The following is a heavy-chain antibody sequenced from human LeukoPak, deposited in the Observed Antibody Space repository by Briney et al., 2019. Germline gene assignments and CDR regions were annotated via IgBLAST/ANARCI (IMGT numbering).Heavy chain of an antibody. CDR2: INHSGST. CDR1: GGSFSGYY. D-gene: IGHD6-6*01. Sequence: SETLSLTCAVYGGSFSGYYWSWIRQPPGKGLEWIGEINHSGSTNYNPTPKSRVTISVDTSKNQVSLKLSSVTAADTAVYYCARGRKQAAQYYFDYWGQGTLVTVSS. J-gene: IGHJ4*02. CDR3: ARGRKQAAQYYFDY. V-gene: IGHV4-34*01.